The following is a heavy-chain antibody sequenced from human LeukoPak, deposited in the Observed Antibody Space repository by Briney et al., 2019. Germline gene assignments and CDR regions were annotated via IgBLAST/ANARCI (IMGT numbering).Heavy chain of an antibody. J-gene: IGHJ4*02. Sequence: GGSLRLSCAASGFTFSSYAMSWVRQAPGKGLEWVGRIKSQTDGGTTDYAAPVKGRFTISRDDSKNTLYLQMNSLKTEDTAVYYCTRDDRGYFDYWGQGTLVTVSS. CDR3: TRDDRGYFDY. D-gene: IGHD3-22*01. CDR2: IKSQTDGGTT. CDR1: GFTFSSYA. V-gene: IGHV3-15*01.